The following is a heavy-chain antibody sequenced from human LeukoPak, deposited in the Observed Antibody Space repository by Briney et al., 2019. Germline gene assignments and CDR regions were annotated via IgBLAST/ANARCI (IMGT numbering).Heavy chain of an antibody. V-gene: IGHV4-38-2*02. J-gene: IGHJ4*01. CDR3: ARTLDHFWCGYYTGAFDY. CDR1: GYSISSGYY. D-gene: IGHD3-3*02. CDR2: IYHSGST. Sequence: SETLSLTCTVSGYSISSGYYWGWIRQPPGKGLEWIGSIYHSGSTYYNPSLKSRVTISVDTYKNQFSLKLSSVTAADTAVYYCARTLDHFWCGYYTGAFDYWGQGTLVTVSS.